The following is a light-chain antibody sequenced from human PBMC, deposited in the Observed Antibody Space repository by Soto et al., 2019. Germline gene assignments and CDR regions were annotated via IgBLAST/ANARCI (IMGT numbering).Light chain of an antibody. J-gene: IGKJ4*01. V-gene: IGKV1-33*01. CDR2: HAS. CDR3: QQYNSMLS. CDR1: HDVSRN. Sequence: DIQMTQSPSSLSASEGDRVTITCQSSHDVSRNLNWFQQKPGEAPQLLIYHASNLERGVPSRFSGSGSGTEFTLTISSLQPEDVATYYCQQYNSMLSFGGGTEVEIK.